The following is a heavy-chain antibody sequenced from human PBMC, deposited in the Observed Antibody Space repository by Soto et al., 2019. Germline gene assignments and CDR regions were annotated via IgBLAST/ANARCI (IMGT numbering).Heavy chain of an antibody. V-gene: IGHV3-53*02. CDR3: ARDWRGTPREKDYSYYCMDV. CDR2: IYSGGST. J-gene: IGHJ6*02. Sequence: EVQLVETGGGLIQPGGSLRLSCAASGFTVSSNYMSWVRQAPGKGLEWVSVIYSGGSTYYADSVKGRFTISSDNSKNTLYLQMNSQRAEDTAVYYCARDWRGTPREKDYSYYCMDVWGPGTTVTVSS. CDR1: GFTVSSNY. D-gene: IGHD1-7*01.